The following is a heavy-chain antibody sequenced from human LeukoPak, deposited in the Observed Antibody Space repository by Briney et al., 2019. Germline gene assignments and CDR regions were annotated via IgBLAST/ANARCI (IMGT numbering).Heavy chain of an antibody. CDR2: ISGSGGST. J-gene: IGHJ6*03. CDR1: GFTFSSYA. D-gene: IGHD1-26*01. CDR3: ARGQYSGSYYHYYYYMDA. V-gene: IGHV3-23*01. Sequence: GGSLRLSCAASGFTFSSYAMSWVRQAPGKGLEGVSAISGSGGSTYYADSVKGRFTISRDNSKNTLYLQMNSLRAEDTAVYYCARGQYSGSYYHYYYYMDAWGKGTTVTVSS.